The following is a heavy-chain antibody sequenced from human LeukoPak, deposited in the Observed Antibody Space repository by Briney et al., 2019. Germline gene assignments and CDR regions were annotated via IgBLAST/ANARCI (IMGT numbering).Heavy chain of an antibody. CDR1: GGSISSGDYY. V-gene: IGHV4-30-4*01. J-gene: IGHJ4*02. CDR2: IYYSGST. D-gene: IGHD3-22*01. Sequence: PSETLSLTCTVSGGSISSGDYYWSWIRQPPGKGLEWIGYIYYSGSTYYNPSLKSRVTISVDTSKNQFSLKLSSVTAADTAVYYCARVPNYYDSSGYKIFDYWGQGTLVTVSS. CDR3: ARVPNYYDSSGYKIFDY.